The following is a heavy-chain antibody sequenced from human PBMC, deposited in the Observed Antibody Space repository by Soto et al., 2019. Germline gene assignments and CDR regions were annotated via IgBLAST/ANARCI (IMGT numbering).Heavy chain of an antibody. Sequence: WASVKISCKASGGTFSSYAISWVRQAPGQGLEWMGGIIPIFGTANYAQKFQGRVTITADESTSTAYMELSSLRSEDTAVYYCARGGYCSSTSCSRVLWGQGTLVTVSS. CDR2: IIPIFGTA. CDR3: ARGGYCSSTSCSRVL. CDR1: GGTFSSYA. V-gene: IGHV1-69*13. J-gene: IGHJ4*02. D-gene: IGHD2-2*01.